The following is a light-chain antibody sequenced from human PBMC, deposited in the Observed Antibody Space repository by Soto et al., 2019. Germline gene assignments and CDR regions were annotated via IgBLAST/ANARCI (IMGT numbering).Light chain of an antibody. CDR3: QQYGSSGT. V-gene: IGKV3-20*01. CDR1: QSVSNNY. CDR2: GAS. J-gene: IGKJ1*01. Sequence: VLTQCPGSMHLYPGERATLSCRASQSVSNNYLAWFSQKPGQAPRLLIYGASNRATGIPDRFSGSGSGTDFTLTITRLEPEHFAVYYCQQYGSSGTLRQGAKVAIK.